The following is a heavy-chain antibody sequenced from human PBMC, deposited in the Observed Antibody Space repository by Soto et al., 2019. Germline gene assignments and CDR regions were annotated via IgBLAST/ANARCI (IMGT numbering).Heavy chain of an antibody. CDR2: IIPIFGTA. Sequence: SVKVSCKASGGTFSSYAISWVRQAPGQGLEWMGGIIPIFGTANYAQKFQGRVTITADESTSTAYMELSSLRSEDTAVYYCARGVVVAAPDNWFDPWGQRTLVTVSS. CDR1: GGTFSSYA. J-gene: IGHJ5*02. CDR3: ARGVVVAAPDNWFDP. V-gene: IGHV1-69*13. D-gene: IGHD2-15*01.